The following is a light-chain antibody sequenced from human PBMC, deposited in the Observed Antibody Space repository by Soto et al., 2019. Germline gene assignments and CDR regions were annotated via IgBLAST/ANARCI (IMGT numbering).Light chain of an antibody. Sequence: EIVMTQSPATLFMSPGERATLSCRASETISNNLVWYQQKPDQAPSLLIHEASTRATGIPARFSGSGSGTEFTLTISSLQSEDFAVYYCQQYKNWPRTFGQGTKVEIK. CDR3: QQYKNWPRT. CDR2: EAS. J-gene: IGKJ1*01. V-gene: IGKV3D-15*01. CDR1: ETISNN.